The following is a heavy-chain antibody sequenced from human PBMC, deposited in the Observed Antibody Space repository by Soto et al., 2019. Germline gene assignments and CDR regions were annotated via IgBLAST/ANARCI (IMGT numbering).Heavy chain of an antibody. CDR2: IRSNGNRI. V-gene: IGHV3-23*01. CDR1: VFSFSSNG. J-gene: IGHJ4*02. Sequence: PGGSLRLSCASAVFSFSSNGMGWVRHAPGKWLEWVSAIRSNGNRIYYVDSVRGRFTITRDNSKNTLYLQMMSLRPEDAALYYCVKVIHSSGWYYYEYLGQGVLVTVSS. CDR3: VKVIHSSGWYYYEY. D-gene: IGHD6-19*01.